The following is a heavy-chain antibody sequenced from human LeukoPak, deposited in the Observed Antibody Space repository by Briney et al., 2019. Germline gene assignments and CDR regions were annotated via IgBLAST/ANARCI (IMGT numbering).Heavy chain of an antibody. J-gene: IGHJ4*02. CDR2: IYYSGST. CDR3: ARDGYNSY. Sequence: PGGSLRLSCAASGFTFSRSWMHWVRQAPGKGLEWIGSIYYSGSTYYNPSLKSRVTISVDTSKNKFSLRLRSVTAADTAVYYCARDGYNSYWGQGTQVTVSS. V-gene: IGHV4-39*07. D-gene: IGHD5-24*01. CDR1: GFTFSRSW.